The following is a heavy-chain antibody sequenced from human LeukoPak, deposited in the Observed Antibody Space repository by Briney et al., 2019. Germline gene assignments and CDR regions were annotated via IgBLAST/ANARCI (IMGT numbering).Heavy chain of an antibody. Sequence: GGSLRLSCAASGFTFDDYAMHWVRQAPGKGLEWVSGISRNSGSIGYADSVKGRFTISRDNAKNSLYLQMNSLRAEDTALYYCAMSYSGYDYLDSVDYWGQGTLVTVSS. CDR3: AMSYSGYDYLDSVDY. J-gene: IGHJ4*02. V-gene: IGHV3-9*01. CDR1: GFTFDDYA. CDR2: ISRNSGSI. D-gene: IGHD5-12*01.